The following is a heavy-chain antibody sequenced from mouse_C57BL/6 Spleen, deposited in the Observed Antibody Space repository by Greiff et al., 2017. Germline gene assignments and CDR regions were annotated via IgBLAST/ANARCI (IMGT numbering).Heavy chain of an antibody. CDR3: ARRRTDPYYAMDY. Sequence: VMLVESGPGLVQPSQSLSITCTVSGFSLTSYGVHWVRQSPGKGLEWLGVIWSGGSTDYNAAFISRLSISKDNSKSQVFFKMNSLQADDTAIYYCARRRTDPYYAMDYWGQGTSVTVSS. CDR1: GFSLTSYG. V-gene: IGHV2-2*01. CDR2: IWSGGST. J-gene: IGHJ4*01. D-gene: IGHD4-1*01.